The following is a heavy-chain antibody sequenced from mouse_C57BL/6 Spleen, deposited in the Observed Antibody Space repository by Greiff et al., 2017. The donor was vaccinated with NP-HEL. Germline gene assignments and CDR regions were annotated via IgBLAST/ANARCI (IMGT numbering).Heavy chain of an antibody. Sequence: VQLQQSGAELLRPGASVKLSCTASGFNIKDDYMHWVKQRPEQGLEWIGWIDPENGDTEYASKFQGKATITADTSSNTAYLQLSSLTSEDTAVYYCARGVGDYWGQGTTLTVSS. CDR2: IDPENGDT. CDR1: GFNIKDDY. V-gene: IGHV14-4*01. J-gene: IGHJ2*01. CDR3: ARGVGDY.